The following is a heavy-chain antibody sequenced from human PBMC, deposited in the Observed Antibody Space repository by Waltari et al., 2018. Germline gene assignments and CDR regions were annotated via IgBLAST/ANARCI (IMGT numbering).Heavy chain of an antibody. J-gene: IGHJ5*02. V-gene: IGHV4-34*01. Sequence: QVQLQQWGAGLLKPSETLSLTCSVSGASFSSYYWGWVRHVPGKGLEWIGQIRHPGNTNYNPSLQSRVAISIDTSRNQFSLRVFSVTAADTGLYFCTRGGNYDFWGHSPFVDPWGQGTQVSVSS. CDR3: TRGGNYDFWGHSPFVDP. CDR1: GASFSSYY. D-gene: IGHD3-3*01. CDR2: IRHPGNT.